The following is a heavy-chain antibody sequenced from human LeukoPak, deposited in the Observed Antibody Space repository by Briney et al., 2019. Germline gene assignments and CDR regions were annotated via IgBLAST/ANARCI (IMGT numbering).Heavy chain of an antibody. CDR3: ARGGTAGQNYYYGMDV. V-gene: IGHV1-2*02. Sequence: ASVKVSCKASGYTFTGYYMHWVRQAPGQGLEWLVWINPNSGGTNYAQKFQGRVTMTRDTSISTAYMELSRLRSDDTAVYYCARGGTAGQNYYYGMDVWGQGTTVTVSS. D-gene: IGHD6-19*01. CDR1: GYTFTGYY. CDR2: INPNSGGT. J-gene: IGHJ6*02.